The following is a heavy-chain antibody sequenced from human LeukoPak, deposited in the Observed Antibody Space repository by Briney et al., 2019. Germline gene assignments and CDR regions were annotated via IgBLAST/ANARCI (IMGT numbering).Heavy chain of an antibody. J-gene: IGHJ4*02. V-gene: IGHV4-61*02. Sequence: SQTLSLTCTVSGGSISSGSYYWSWIRQPAGKGLEWIGRIYTSGSTNYNPSLKSRVTISVDTSKNQFFLKLSSVTAADTAVYYCASSRGSSPYYFDYWGQGTLVTVSS. CDR3: ASSRGSSPYYFDY. CDR1: GGSISSGSYY. CDR2: IYTSGST. D-gene: IGHD6-6*01.